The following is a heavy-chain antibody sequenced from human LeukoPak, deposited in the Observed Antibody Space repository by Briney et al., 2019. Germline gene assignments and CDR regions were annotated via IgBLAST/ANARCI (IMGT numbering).Heavy chain of an antibody. V-gene: IGHV4-34*01. J-gene: IGHJ4*02. CDR1: GGSFNNYY. Sequence: SETLSLTCAVYGGSFNNYYWSWIRQPPGKGLEWIGEINHSGSTNYNPSLKSRVTISVDTSKNQFSLKLSSVTAADTAVYYCARRTRGDGYNFDYWAREPWSPSPQ. D-gene: IGHD5-24*01. CDR3: ARRTRGDGYNFDY. CDR2: INHSGST.